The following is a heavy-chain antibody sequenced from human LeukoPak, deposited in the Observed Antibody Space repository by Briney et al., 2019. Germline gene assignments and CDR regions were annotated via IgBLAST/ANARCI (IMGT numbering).Heavy chain of an antibody. CDR1: GGSISSGSYY. CDR3: ARSLAVAGTSNNWFDP. J-gene: IGHJ5*02. Sequence: SQTLSLTCTVSGGSISSGSYYWSWIRQPAGKGLEWIGRIYTSRSTNYNPSLKSRVTISVDTSKNQFSLKLSSVTAADTAVYYCARSLAVAGTSNNWFDPWGQGTLVTVSS. V-gene: IGHV4-61*02. CDR2: IYTSRST. D-gene: IGHD6-19*01.